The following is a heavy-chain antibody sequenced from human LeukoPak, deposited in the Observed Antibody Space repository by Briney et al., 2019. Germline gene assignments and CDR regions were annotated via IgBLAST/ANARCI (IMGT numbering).Heavy chain of an antibody. CDR1: GFTFGTHA. CDR3: AARPGDLAVPFDY. Sequence: PGGSLRLSCGASGFTFGTHAMTWVRQAPGKGLKYVSLISGSGDITYYAHSLKDRFTISRDNSKNTLYLQMHSLRAEDTAVYYCAARPGDLAVPFDYWGQGTLVTVSS. D-gene: IGHD3-10*01. CDR2: ISGSGDIT. V-gene: IGHV3-23*01. J-gene: IGHJ4*02.